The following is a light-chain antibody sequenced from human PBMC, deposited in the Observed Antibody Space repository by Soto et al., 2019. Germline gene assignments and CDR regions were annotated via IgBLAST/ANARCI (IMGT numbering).Light chain of an antibody. J-gene: IGLJ1*01. CDR3: QSYDSSLSGV. CDR2: GNS. V-gene: IGLV1-40*01. CDR1: SSNIVAGYD. Sequence: QPVVTQPPSVSGAPGQRVTISCTGSSSNIVAGYDVHWYQQLPGTAPKLLIYGNSNRPSGVPDRFSGSKSGTSASLAITGLQAEDEADYYCQSYDSSLSGVFGTGTKVTVL.